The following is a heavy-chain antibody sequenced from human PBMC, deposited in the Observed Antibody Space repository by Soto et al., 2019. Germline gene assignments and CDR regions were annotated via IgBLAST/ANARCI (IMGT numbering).Heavy chain of an antibody. J-gene: IGHJ4*02. Sequence: SETLSLTCTVSGGSISSYYWSWIRQPPGKGLEWIGYIYYSGSTNYNPSLKSRVTISVDTSKNQFSLKLSSVTAADTAVYYCASSYDILSGIVYSCQGTLVTVFS. CDR1: GGSISSYY. D-gene: IGHD3-9*01. V-gene: IGHV4-59*01. CDR2: IYYSGST. CDR3: ASSYDILSGIVY.